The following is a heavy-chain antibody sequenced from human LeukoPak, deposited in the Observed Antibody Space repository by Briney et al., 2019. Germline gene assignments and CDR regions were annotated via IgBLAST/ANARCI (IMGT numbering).Heavy chain of an antibody. Sequence: PSETLSLTCTVSGGSISSGSYYWSWIRQPAGKGLEWIGRIYTSGSTKYNPSLKSRVTISVDTSKNQFSLKLSSVTAADTAVYYCARGYYDFWSGYLTPYYFDYWGQGTLVTVSS. V-gene: IGHV4-61*02. CDR2: IYTSGST. CDR1: GGSISSGSYY. CDR3: ARGYYDFWSGYLTPYYFDY. J-gene: IGHJ4*02. D-gene: IGHD3-3*01.